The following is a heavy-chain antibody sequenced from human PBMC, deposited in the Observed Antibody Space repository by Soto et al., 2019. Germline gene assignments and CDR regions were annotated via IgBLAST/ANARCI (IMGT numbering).Heavy chain of an antibody. Sequence: PGGSLRLSCAASGFTFSSYAMSWVRQAPGNGLEWVSVIGGSGGSTYYADPVKGRFTISRDNSKNTLYLQMNSLRAEDTAVYYCARDYDFWSGYPLFDYWGQGTLVTVSS. D-gene: IGHD3-3*01. V-gene: IGHV3-23*01. CDR2: IGGSGGST. J-gene: IGHJ4*02. CDR3: ARDYDFWSGYPLFDY. CDR1: GFTFSSYA.